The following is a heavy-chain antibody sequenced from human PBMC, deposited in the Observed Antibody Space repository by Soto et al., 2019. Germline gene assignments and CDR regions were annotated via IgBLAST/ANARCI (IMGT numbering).Heavy chain of an antibody. CDR1: GFSLSTSGVG. J-gene: IGHJ3*02. CDR3: ARGVATPPVFAFDI. Sequence: SGPTLVNPTQTLTLTCSFSGFSLSTSGVGVGWIRQSPGRALEWLALIYWSGDEHYRPSLKSRLSIFKDTSKNHVVLTMTDMDPVDTGTYYCARGVATPPVFAFDIWGRGTMVTVSS. D-gene: IGHD6-6*01. V-gene: IGHV2-5*01. CDR2: IYWSGDE.